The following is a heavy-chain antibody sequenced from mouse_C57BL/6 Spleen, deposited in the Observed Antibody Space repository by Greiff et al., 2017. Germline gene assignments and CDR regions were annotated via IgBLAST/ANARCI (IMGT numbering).Heavy chain of an antibody. V-gene: IGHV1-22*01. J-gene: IGHJ4*01. CDR1: GYTFTDYN. Sequence: EVKLVESGPELVKPGASVKMSCKASGYTFTDYNMHWVKQSHGKSLEWIGYINPNNGGTSYNQKFKGKATLTVNKSSSTAYMELRSLTSEDSAVYYCARMTAQATYAMDYWGQGTSVTVSS. D-gene: IGHD3-2*02. CDR3: ARMTAQATYAMDY. CDR2: INPNNGGT.